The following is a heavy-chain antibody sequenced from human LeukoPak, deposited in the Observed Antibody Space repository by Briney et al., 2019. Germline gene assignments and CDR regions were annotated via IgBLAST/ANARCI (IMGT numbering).Heavy chain of an antibody. V-gene: IGHV1-2*02. CDR2: INPDNGAT. CDR1: GYTFTAYF. D-gene: IGHD5-24*01. Sequence: ASVKVSCKASGYTFTAYFMHWVRQAPGQGLELMGWINPDNGATTYAEKFQGRVTMTRDTSITTAYMELSRLRSDDTAAYYCARPPGRDGYNRYDNWGQGTLVTVSS. CDR3: ARPPGRDGYNRYDN. J-gene: IGHJ4*02.